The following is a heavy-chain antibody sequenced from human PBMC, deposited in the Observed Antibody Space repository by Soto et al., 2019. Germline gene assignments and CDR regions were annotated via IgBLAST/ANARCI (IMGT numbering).Heavy chain of an antibody. D-gene: IGHD3-16*01. CDR2: IDPSDSYT. CDR3: ARHLAWGAYYYYGRDV. J-gene: IGHJ6*02. V-gene: IGHV5-10-1*01. CDR1: GYSFTSYW. Sequence: GESLKISCKGSGYSFTSYWISWVRQMPGKGLEWMGRIDPSDSYTNYSPSFQGHVTISADKSISTAYLQWSSLKASDTAMYYCARHLAWGAYYYYGRDVWGQGTPCRVSS.